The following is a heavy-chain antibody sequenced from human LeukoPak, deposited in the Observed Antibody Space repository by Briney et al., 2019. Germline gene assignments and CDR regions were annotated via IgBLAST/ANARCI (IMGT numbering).Heavy chain of an antibody. D-gene: IGHD6-19*01. V-gene: IGHV4-34*01. CDR3: ARARVQSLSGWYNYYGMDV. J-gene: IGHJ6*02. CDR2: INHSGST. Sequence: SETLSLTCAVYGGSFSGYYWSWIRQPPGKGLEWIAEINHSGSTNYNPSLKSRVTILVDTCKNQFSLKLSSVTAADTAVYYCARARVQSLSGWYNYYGMDVWGQGTTVTVSS. CDR1: GGSFSGYY.